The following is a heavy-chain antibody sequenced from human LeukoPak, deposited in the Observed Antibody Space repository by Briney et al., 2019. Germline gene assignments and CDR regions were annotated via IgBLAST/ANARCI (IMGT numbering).Heavy chain of an antibody. CDR2: VSGGGGRT. J-gene: IGHJ6*03. CDR1: GFTFSSYA. Sequence: GGSLRLSCAASGFTFSSYAMSWVRQAPGKGLEWVSTVSGGGGRTDYADSVKGRFTISRDNPKNTLYLQMNSLRAEDTAVYYCAKDRGHCINGVCHNYYYMDVWGKGTTVTVSS. D-gene: IGHD2-8*01. CDR3: AKDRGHCINGVCHNYYYMDV. V-gene: IGHV3-23*01.